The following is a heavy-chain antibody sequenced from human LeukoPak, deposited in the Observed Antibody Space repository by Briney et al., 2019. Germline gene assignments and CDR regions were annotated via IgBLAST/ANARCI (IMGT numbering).Heavy chain of an antibody. D-gene: IGHD1/OR15-1a*01. V-gene: IGHV4-59*01. CDR1: GGPITVYH. J-gene: IGHJ5*02. CDR3: ARGIQNPSKLQMGGTINWFDP. Sequence: SETLSLTCSVSGGPITVYHWIWIRQPPGKGLEFIGYIHYTGSTNYNSSLTSRSTISTDTSKNQFSLKMTSVTAADTAVYYCARGIQNPSKLQMGGTINWFDPWGQGTLVTVSS. CDR2: IHYTGST.